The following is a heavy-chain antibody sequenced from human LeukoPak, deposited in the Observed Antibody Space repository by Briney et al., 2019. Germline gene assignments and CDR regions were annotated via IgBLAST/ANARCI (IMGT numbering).Heavy chain of an antibody. J-gene: IGHJ4*02. CDR2: VDPEDGET. D-gene: IGHD3-10*01. V-gene: IGHV1-69-2*01. CDR3: ATARFGELLLLAY. Sequence: VASVKISCKVSGHTFTDYYMHWVQQAPGKGLEWMGLVDPEDGETIYAEKFQGRVTITADTSTDTAYMELSSLRSEDTAVYYCATARFGELLLLAYWGQGTLVTVSS. CDR1: GHTFTDYY.